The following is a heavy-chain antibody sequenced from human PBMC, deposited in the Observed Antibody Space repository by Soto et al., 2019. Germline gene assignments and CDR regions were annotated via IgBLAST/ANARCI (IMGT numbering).Heavy chain of an antibody. CDR1: GGSFSGYY. CDR3: ARDLGLRSAGDLYYYYMDV. Sequence: PSGTLSLTCAVYGGSFSGYYWNWIRQAPGKGLEWIGEIDHSGSTKYNPSLKSRVTISVDTSKNQFSLNVSSVTAADTAVYYCARDLGLRSAGDLYYYYMDVWGKGTTVTVSS. V-gene: IGHV4-34*01. CDR2: IDHSGST. D-gene: IGHD5-12*01. J-gene: IGHJ6*03.